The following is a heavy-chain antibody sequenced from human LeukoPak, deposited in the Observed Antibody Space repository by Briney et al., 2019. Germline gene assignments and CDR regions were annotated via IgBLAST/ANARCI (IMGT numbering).Heavy chain of an antibody. V-gene: IGHV1-18*01. CDR2: ISAYNGNT. CDR1: GYTFTSYG. J-gene: IGHJ3*02. Sequence: ASVKVSCKASGYTFTSYGISWVRQAPGQGLEWMGWISAYNGNTNYAQKLQGRVTMTTDTSTSTAYMELRSLRSDDTAVYYCAREVAARPHDAYDIWGQGTMVTVSS. CDR3: AREVAARPHDAYDI. D-gene: IGHD6-6*01.